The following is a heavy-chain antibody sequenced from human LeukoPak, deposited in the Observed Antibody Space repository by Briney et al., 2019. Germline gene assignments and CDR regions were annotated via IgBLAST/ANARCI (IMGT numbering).Heavy chain of an antibody. D-gene: IGHD5-24*01. V-gene: IGHV4-4*09. CDR3: ARHARLRDAYFDY. CDR1: GGSISSYY. Sequence: PSETLSLTCTVSGGSISSYYWGWIRQPPGKGLEWIGYIYTSGSTNYNPSLKSRVTISVDTSKNQFSLKLSSVTAADTAVYYCARHARLRDAYFDYWGQGTLVTVSS. CDR2: IYTSGST. J-gene: IGHJ4*02.